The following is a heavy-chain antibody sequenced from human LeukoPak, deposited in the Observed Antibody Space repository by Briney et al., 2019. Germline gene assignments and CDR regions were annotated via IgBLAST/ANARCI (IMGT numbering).Heavy chain of an antibody. CDR1: GFTFISYA. J-gene: IGHJ4*02. D-gene: IGHD5-18*01. V-gene: IGHV3-23*01. Sequence: GGSLRLSCAASGFTFISYAMSWVRQAPVKGLEWVSIISGSGGSTYYADSVKGRFTISRDNSKNTLYLQMNSLRAEDTAVYYCARDLSGVTGYTYGRGIDYWGQGTLVTVSS. CDR3: ARDLSGVTGYTYGRGIDY. CDR2: ISGSGGST.